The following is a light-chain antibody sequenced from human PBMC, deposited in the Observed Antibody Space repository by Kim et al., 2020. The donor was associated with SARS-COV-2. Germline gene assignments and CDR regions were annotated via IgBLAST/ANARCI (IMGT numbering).Light chain of an antibody. CDR1: QSISTY. CDR2: GAS. Sequence: EIVLTQSPGTLSLSPGERATLSCRASQSISTYVAWYQQKPGQPPRLLTYGASSRATGIPDRFSGSGSGTDFTLTISRLEPEDFAVYYCQWYRVFGQGTKLEI. V-gene: IGKV3-20*01. CDR3: QWYRV. J-gene: IGKJ2*01.